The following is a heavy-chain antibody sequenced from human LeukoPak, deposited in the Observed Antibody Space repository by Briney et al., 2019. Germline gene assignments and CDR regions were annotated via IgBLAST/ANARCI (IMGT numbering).Heavy chain of an antibody. D-gene: IGHD4-17*01. CDR3: AINLGTDYVGDY. V-gene: IGHV1-69*13. Sequence: SVKVSCKASGGTFSSYAISWARQAPGHGVEWMGGIIPIFGTANYAQKFQGRVKITADESTSTAYMELSSLRSEDTAVYYCAINLGTDYVGDYWGQGTLVTVSS. CDR1: GGTFSSYA. J-gene: IGHJ4*02. CDR2: IIPIFGTA.